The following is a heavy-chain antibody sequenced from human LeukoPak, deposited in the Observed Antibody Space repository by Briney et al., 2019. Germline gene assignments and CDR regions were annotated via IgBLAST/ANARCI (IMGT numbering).Heavy chain of an antibody. CDR3: VRDFRSADY. J-gene: IGHJ4*02. V-gene: IGHV3-74*01. CDR1: GFTFSSYS. Sequence: GGSLRLSCAASGFTFSSYSMNWVRQAPGKGPMWVSRICPDGTVTNYADSVKARFIISRGNARNTVYLQMNSLRVEDTAVYYCVRDFRSADYWGQGTLVTVSS. CDR2: ICPDGTVT.